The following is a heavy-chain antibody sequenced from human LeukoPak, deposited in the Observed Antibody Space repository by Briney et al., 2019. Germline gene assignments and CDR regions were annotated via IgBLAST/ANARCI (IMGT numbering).Heavy chain of an antibody. D-gene: IGHD3-3*01. V-gene: IGHV4-61*02. Sequence: SQTLSLTCTVSGGSISSGSYYWSWIRQPAGKGLEWIGRIYTSGSTNYNPSLESRVTISVDTSKNQFSLKLSSVTAADTAVYYCARVPSYDFWSGYSYYYYMDVWGKGTTVTVSS. CDR3: ARVPSYDFWSGYSYYYYMDV. CDR1: GGSISSGSYY. J-gene: IGHJ6*03. CDR2: IYTSGST.